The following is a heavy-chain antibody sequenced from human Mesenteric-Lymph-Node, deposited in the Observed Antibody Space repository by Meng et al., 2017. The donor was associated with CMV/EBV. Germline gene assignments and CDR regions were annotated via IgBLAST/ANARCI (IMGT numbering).Heavy chain of an antibody. CDR2: IKQDGSEK. CDR1: GFTVSSNY. V-gene: IGHV3-7*01. Sequence: GESLKISCAASGFTVSSNYMSWVRQAPGKGLEWVANIKQDGSEKYYVDSVKGRFTISRDNAKNSLYLQMNSLRAEDTAVYYCARDKGIGPPLDWGQGTLVTVSS. J-gene: IGHJ4*02. CDR3: ARDKGIGPPLD. D-gene: IGHD1-26*01.